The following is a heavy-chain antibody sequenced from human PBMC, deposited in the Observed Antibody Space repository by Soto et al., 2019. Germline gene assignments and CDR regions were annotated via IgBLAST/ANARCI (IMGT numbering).Heavy chain of an antibody. V-gene: IGHV1-18*01. CDR1: GYTFNTYG. CDR3: ARDRDRVADF. CDR2: INAYNGNT. Sequence: QVHLVQSGAEVKKPGASVKVSCKASGYTFNTYGITWVRQAPGQGLEWMAWINAYNGNTLYAKNLQGRVTMTTDTSTSKAYMEMRSLTSADTAVYYCARDRDRVADFWGQGTMVTVSS. J-gene: IGHJ3*01. D-gene: IGHD5-12*01.